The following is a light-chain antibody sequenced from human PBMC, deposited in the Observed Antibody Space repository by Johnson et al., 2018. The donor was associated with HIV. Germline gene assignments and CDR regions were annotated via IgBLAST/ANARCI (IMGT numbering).Light chain of an antibody. V-gene: IGLV1-51*02. CDR2: ENN. J-gene: IGLJ1*01. Sequence: QSVLTQPPSVSAAPGQKVTISCSGTSSNIGNHYVSWYQLLPGTAPKLLIYENNKRPSGIPDLGPSSEDIGTSATLAITGLQTWDDADNYYETWDNSLNVGHVFRAGTKFIVL. CDR1: SSNIGNHY. CDR3: ETWDNSLNVGHV.